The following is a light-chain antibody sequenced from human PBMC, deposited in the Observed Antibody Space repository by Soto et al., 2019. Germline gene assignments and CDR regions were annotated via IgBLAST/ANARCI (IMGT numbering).Light chain of an antibody. CDR2: ANS. CDR1: SSNIGAGYD. CDR3: QSYDSSLSGDV. J-gene: IGLJ1*01. V-gene: IGLV1-40*01. Sequence: QSVLTQPPSVSGAPGQRVTISCTGSSSNIGAGYDVHWYQHLPGTAPKLLIYANSNRPSGVPVRISGSKSGTSASLAITGLQAEDEADYYCQSYDSSLSGDVFGTGTKLTVL.